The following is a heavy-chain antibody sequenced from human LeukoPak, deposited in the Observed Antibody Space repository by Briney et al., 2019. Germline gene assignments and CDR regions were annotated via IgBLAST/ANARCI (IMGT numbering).Heavy chain of an antibody. CDR2: IDPGDSYI. D-gene: IGHD3-16*01. J-gene: IGHJ4*02. V-gene: IGHV5-10-1*01. Sequence: GESLKISCKGSGYTFTNYWITWVRQMPGKGLEWMGTIDPGDSYINYSPSLEGHVIMSTGKATNTAHLQWSSLKASDTGIYYCARRGIGFGDFYDYWGQGTPVTVSS. CDR1: GYTFTNYW. CDR3: ARRGIGFGDFYDY.